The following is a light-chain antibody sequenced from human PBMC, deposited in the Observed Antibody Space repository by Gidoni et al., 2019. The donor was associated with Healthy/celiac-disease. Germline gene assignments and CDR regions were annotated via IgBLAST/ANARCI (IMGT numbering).Light chain of an antibody. CDR2: KAS. CDR1: QSISSW. J-gene: IGKJ1*01. V-gene: IGKV1-5*03. Sequence: IQLTPSPSILSASVGDRVTITCRASQSISSWLAWYQQKPGKAPKLLIYKASSLESGVPSRFSGSGSGTEFTLTISSLQPDDFATYYCQQYNSYPWTFGQGTKVEIK. CDR3: QQYNSYPWT.